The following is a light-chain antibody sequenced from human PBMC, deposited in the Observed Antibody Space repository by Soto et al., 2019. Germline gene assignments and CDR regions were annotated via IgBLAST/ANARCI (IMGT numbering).Light chain of an antibody. Sequence: QSALTQPPSASGSPGQSVTISCTGTSSDVGGYNYVSWYQQHPDKAPKLMIYEVTKRPSGVPDRFSGSKSGNTASLALSGLPAEDEADYYCSSYAGSNHVVFGGGTKVTVL. CDR1: SSDVGGYNY. J-gene: IGLJ2*01. CDR3: SSYAGSNHVV. CDR2: EVT. V-gene: IGLV2-8*01.